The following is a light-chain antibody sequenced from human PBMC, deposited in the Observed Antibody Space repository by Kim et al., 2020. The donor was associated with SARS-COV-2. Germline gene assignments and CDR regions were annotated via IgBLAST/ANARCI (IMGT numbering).Light chain of an antibody. CDR3: QHRNNYPIT. CDR2: ETS. Sequence: TAVEDQVTSTSQASQGMSSHLSLYQQTPKDAPNLLIYETSPVQSGVPSRFSVTGSGTEFTLTINSLHPENFATYYRQHRNNYPITFGQGARLEIK. V-gene: IGKV1-9*01. CDR1: QGMSSH. J-gene: IGKJ5*01.